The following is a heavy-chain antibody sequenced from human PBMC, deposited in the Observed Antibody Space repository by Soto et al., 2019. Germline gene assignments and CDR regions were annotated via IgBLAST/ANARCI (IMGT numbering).Heavy chain of an antibody. V-gene: IGHV4-30-2*01. CDR2: ILHTGGT. Sequence: VSGGSISGGGFSWSWIRQPPGKGLEWIGYILHTGGTQYNPSLKSRVSMSVDKSKNQFSLHLTSVTAADTAVYYCARLQFGEGFDYWGQGALVTVSS. CDR1: GGSISGGGFS. J-gene: IGHJ4*02. D-gene: IGHD3-10*01. CDR3: ARLQFGEGFDY.